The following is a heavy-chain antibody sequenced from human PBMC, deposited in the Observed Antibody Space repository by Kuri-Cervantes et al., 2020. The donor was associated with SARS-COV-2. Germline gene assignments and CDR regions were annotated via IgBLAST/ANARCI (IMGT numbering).Heavy chain of an antibody. CDR2: ISWNSGSI. V-gene: IGHV3-9*01. Sequence: SLKISCAASGLTFNDYAMHWVRQAPGKGLEWVSGISWNSGSIGYADSVKGRFTISRDNAKNSLYLQMNSLRAEDTAVYYCAARLRGALDYWGQGTLVTVSS. CDR3: AARLRGALDY. D-gene: IGHD3-10*01. J-gene: IGHJ4*02. CDR1: GLTFNDYA.